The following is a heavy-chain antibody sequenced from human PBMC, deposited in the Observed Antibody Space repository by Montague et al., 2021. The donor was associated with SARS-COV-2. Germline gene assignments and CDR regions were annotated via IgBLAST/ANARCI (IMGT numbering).Heavy chain of an antibody. J-gene: IGHJ4*02. D-gene: IGHD6-6*01. CDR3: ARDSEYSFDY. Sequence: CAISGDSVSSHTVAWNWFRQSPSRGLEWLGRTYYRSKWYNDYAVSMQSRVTINPDTSKNQFSLHVNSVTPEDTAVYYCARDSEYSFDYWGQGRLVTVSS. V-gene: IGHV6-1*01. CDR1: GDSVSSHTVA. CDR2: TYYRSKWYN.